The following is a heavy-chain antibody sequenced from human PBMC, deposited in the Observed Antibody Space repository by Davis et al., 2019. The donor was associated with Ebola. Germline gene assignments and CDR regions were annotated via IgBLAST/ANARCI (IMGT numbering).Heavy chain of an antibody. Sequence: GESLKISCAASGFTFSSYAMSWVRQAPGKGLEWVSAISGSGGSTYYADSVKGRFTISRDNSKNTLYLQMNSLRAEDTAVYYCARERRYGDSDFDYWGQGTLVTVSS. J-gene: IGHJ4*02. CDR2: ISGSGGST. CDR3: ARERRYGDSDFDY. D-gene: IGHD4-17*01. V-gene: IGHV3-23*01. CDR1: GFTFSSYA.